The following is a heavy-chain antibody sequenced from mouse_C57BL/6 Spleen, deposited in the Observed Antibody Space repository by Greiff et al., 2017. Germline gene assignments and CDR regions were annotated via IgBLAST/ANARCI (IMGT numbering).Heavy chain of an antibody. J-gene: IGHJ1*03. CDR1: GYTFTSYW. CDR2: IHPNSGSA. Sequence: VQLQQPGAELVKPGASVKLSCKASGYTFTSYWMHWVKQRPGQGLEWIGMIHPNSGSANYNEKFKSKATLTVDKSSSTAYMQLSSLTSEDSAVYYCAPLYGNSSWGTGTTVTVSS. V-gene: IGHV1-64*01. D-gene: IGHD2-1*01. CDR3: APLYGNSS.